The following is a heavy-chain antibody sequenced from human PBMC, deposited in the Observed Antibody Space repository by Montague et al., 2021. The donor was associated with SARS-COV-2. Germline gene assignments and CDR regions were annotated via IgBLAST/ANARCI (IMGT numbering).Heavy chain of an antibody. D-gene: IGHD3-3*01. CDR1: GDSISHCY. CDR3: ARAPPYYAFDS. J-gene: IGHJ4*02. Sequence: SETLSLTCTVSGDSISHCYWGWIRQPPGRGLEWIAHFSNNGDTRYSPSLKRRDTISTDTSKNQLSLMMASVTAADTAVYFCARAPPYYAFDSWGQGTLVTVSS. V-gene: IGHV4-59*01. CDR2: FSNNGDT.